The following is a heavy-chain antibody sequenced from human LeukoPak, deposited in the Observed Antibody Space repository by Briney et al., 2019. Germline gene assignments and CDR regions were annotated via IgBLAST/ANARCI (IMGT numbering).Heavy chain of an antibody. D-gene: IGHD1/OR15-1a*01. CDR1: GYTFTSYG. J-gene: IGHJ3*02. CDR3: ASNRITGTIRAFDI. CDR2: MNPNSGNT. Sequence: GASVKVSCKASGYTFTSYGISWVRQATGQGLEWMGWMNPNSGNTGYAQKFQGRVTITRNTSISTAYMELSSLRSEDTAVYYCASNRITGTIRAFDIWGQGTMVTVSS. V-gene: IGHV1-8*03.